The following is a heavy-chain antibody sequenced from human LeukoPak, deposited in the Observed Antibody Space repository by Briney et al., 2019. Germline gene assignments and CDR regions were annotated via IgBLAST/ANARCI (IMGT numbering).Heavy chain of an antibody. CDR3: ARGEYSYGYLLDY. V-gene: IGHV1-2*02. CDR1: GYTFTGYY. D-gene: IGHD5-18*01. Sequence: ASVKVSCKASGYTFTGYYMHWVRQAPGQGLEWMGWINPNSGGTNYAQKFQGRVTMTRDTSISTAYMEPSRLRSDDTAVYYCARGEYSYGYLLDYWGQGTLVTVSS. J-gene: IGHJ4*02. CDR2: INPNSGGT.